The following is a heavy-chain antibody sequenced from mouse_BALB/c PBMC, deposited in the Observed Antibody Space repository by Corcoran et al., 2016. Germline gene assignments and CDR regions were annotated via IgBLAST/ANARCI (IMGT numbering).Heavy chain of an antibody. J-gene: IGHJ3*01. CDR1: GYSFTDYY. V-gene: IGHV1-26*01. CDR3: ARSFWFAY. CDR2: INPYNGAT. Sequence: EVQLQQSGPELVKPGASVKISCKASGYSFTDYYMHWVKQSHVKSLECIGRINPYNGATSYNQNFKDKANLTVDKSSSTTYMELHSLTSEDSAVYYCARSFWFAYWGQGTLVTVSA.